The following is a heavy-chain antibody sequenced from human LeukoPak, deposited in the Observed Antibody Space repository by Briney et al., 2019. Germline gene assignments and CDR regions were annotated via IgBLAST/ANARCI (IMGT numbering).Heavy chain of an antibody. Sequence: SETLSLTCTVSGGSISSNHWSWIRQPAGKGLEWIGRIYTSGNTNYNPSLKSRATMSLDTSKNQFSLKLTSVTAADTAVYYCARYKTYYDILIGEQTNWFDPWGQGTLVTVFS. D-gene: IGHD3-9*01. CDR2: IYTSGNT. CDR1: GGSISSNH. CDR3: ARYKTYYDILIGEQTNWFDP. V-gene: IGHV4-4*07. J-gene: IGHJ5*02.